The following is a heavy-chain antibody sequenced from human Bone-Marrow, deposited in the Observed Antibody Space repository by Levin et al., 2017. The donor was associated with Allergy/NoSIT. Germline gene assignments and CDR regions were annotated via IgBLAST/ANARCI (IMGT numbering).Heavy chain of an antibody. J-gene: IGHJ5*02. CDR3: ARDWSPAGVPSP. CDR2: ISAYNGNT. D-gene: IGHD2-8*01. CDR1: GYTFTSYG. Sequence: GESLKISCKASGYTFTSYGISWVRQAPGQGLEWMGWISAYNGNTNYAQKLQGRVTMTTDTSTSTAYMELRSLRSDDTAVYYCARDWSPAGVPSPWGQGTLVTVSS. V-gene: IGHV1-18*01.